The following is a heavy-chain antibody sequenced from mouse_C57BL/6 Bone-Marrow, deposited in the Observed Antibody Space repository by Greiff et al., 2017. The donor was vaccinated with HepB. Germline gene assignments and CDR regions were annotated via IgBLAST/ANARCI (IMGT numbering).Heavy chain of an antibody. J-gene: IGHJ4*01. V-gene: IGHV14-4*01. CDR1: GFNIKDDY. CDR2: IDPENGDT. D-gene: IGHD2-4*01. Sequence: VQLQQSGAELVRPGASVKLSCTASGFNIKDDYMHWVKQRPEQGLEWIGWIDPENGDTEYASKFQGKATITADTSSNTAYLQLSSLTSEDTAVYYCTTDYDYPFYAMDYWGQGTSVTVSS. CDR3: TTDYDYPFYAMDY.